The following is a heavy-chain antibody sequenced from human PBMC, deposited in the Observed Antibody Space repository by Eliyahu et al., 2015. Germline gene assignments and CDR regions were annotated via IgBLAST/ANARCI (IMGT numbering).Heavy chain of an antibody. J-gene: IGHJ5*02. Sequence: GLEWVSYLSSSGSTLHYADSVKGRFTISRDNAKNXLXLQMNSLRAEETAVYYCARGETTMVYWFDPWGQGTPXTVSS. V-gene: IGHV3-11*01. D-gene: IGHD5-18*01. CDR3: ARGETTMVYWFDP. CDR2: LSSSGSTL.